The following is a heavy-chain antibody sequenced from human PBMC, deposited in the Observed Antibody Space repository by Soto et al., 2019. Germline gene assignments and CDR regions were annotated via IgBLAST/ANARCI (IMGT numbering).Heavy chain of an antibody. J-gene: IGHJ6*02. V-gene: IGHV1-69*06. D-gene: IGHD2-2*01. CDR3: ARGGGDIVVVPAATALWYYGMDV. CDR2: IIPIFGTA. Sequence: QVQLVQSGAEVKKPGSSVKVSCKASGGTFSSYAISWVRQAPGQGLEWMGGIIPIFGTANYAQKFQGRGTITADKSTSTAYMELSSLRSEDTAVYYCARGGGDIVVVPAATALWYYGMDVWGQGTTVTVSS. CDR1: GGTFSSYA.